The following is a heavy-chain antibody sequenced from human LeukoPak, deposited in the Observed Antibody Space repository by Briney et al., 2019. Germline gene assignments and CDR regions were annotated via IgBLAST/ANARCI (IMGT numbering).Heavy chain of an antibody. D-gene: IGHD2-2*01. J-gene: IGHJ5*02. CDR3: ARDRPLGYCSSTSCQPYNWFDP. Sequence: SETLSLTCTVSGGSISSYYWSWIRQPPGKGLEWIGYIYYSGSTNYNPSLKSRVTISVDTSKNQFSLKLSSVTAADTAVYYCARDRPLGYCSSTSCQPYNWFDPWGQGTLVTVSS. V-gene: IGHV4-59*12. CDR2: IYYSGST. CDR1: GGSISSYY.